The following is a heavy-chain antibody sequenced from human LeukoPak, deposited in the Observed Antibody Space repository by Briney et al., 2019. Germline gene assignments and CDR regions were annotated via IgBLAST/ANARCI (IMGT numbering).Heavy chain of an antibody. CDR1: GFTFSSYA. CDR2: ISYDGSNK. V-gene: IGHV3-30*04. D-gene: IGHD6-19*01. Sequence: PGGSLRLSCAASGFTFSSYALTWVRQAPGKGLEWVAVISYDGSNKYYADSVKGRLTISRDNSKNTLYLQMNSLRAEDTAVYYCARVPLGDSSGWYDLYYWGQGTLVTVSS. CDR3: ARVPLGDSSGWYDLYY. J-gene: IGHJ4*02.